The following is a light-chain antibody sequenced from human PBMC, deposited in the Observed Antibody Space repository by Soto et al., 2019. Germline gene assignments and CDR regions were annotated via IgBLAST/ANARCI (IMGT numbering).Light chain of an antibody. CDR2: GSS. V-gene: IGKV3-20*01. J-gene: IGKJ2*01. Sequence: EIVLTQSPGILSLSPGERATLSCRASQTVSGNYLAWYQQKPGQSPKLLISGSSDRATGIPDRFSGSGSGTDFTLTINKVEPEDFAVDYCQQYGSSHPYTFGQGATLEI. CDR3: QQYGSSHPYT. CDR1: QTVSGNY.